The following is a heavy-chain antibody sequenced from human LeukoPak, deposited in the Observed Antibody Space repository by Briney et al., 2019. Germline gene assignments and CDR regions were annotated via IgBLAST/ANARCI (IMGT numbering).Heavy chain of an antibody. CDR3: ARQTAMGRSGDY. CDR2: IDPSDSDT. CDR1: GCSFTSYW. Sequence: GESLKISCKASGCSFTSYWIGWVRQMPGKVLEWMGIIDPSDSDTRYTPSFQGQVTISADKSLTTAYLQWNSLKASDTAMYYCARQTAMGRSGDYWGQGTLVIVSS. J-gene: IGHJ4*02. V-gene: IGHV5-51*01. D-gene: IGHD5-18*01.